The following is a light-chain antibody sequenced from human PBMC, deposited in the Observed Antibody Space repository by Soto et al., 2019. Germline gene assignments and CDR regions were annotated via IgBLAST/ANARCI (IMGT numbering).Light chain of an antibody. CDR1: SSDVGGYNY. J-gene: IGLJ3*02. CDR3: SSYTSSSTRA. V-gene: IGLV2-14*01. CDR2: EVS. Sequence: QSALTQPASVSGSPGQSITISCTGTSSDVGGYNYVSWYQQHPGKAPKLMIYEVSNRPSGVSNRFSGSKSGNTASLTISWLQAEDEADYYCSSYTSSSTRAFGGGTKLTVL.